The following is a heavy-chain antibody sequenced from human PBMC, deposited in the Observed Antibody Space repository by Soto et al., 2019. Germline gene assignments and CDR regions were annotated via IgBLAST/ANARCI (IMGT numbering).Heavy chain of an antibody. Sequence: PSETLSLTCAVYGGSFSGYYWSWIRQPPGKGLEWIGDIYYSGSTNYNPSLKSRVTISVDTSKNQFSLKLSSVTAADTALYYCARHGTKWEVLFFDYWGQGALVTVSS. CDR3: ARHGTKWEVLFFDY. CDR1: GGSFSGYY. D-gene: IGHD1-26*01. J-gene: IGHJ4*02. CDR2: IYYSGST. V-gene: IGHV4-34*01.